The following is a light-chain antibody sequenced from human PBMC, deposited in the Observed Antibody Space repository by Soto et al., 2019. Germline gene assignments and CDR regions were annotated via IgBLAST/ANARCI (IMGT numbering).Light chain of an antibody. CDR1: QSVSSY. CDR3: QQRSNWPT. CDR2: DAS. J-gene: IGKJ4*01. V-gene: IGKV3-11*01. Sequence: PGERANLSCRASQSVSSYLAWYQQKPGQAPRLLIYDASNRATGIPARFSGSGSGTDFTLTISSLEPEDFAVYYCQQRSNWPTFGGGTKVEIK.